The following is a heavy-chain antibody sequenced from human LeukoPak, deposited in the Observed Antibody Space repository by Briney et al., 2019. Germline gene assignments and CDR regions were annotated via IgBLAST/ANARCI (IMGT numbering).Heavy chain of an antibody. CDR1: GFTVSRSY. Sequence: PGGSLRLSCAASGFTVSRSYMSWVRQGPGRGLEWVSVIHSGGSTYYADSVKGHFTISRVNSKNTLYLQMNSLRAEDTAVYYCARVGQYSGSYYVDYWGQGTLVTVSS. V-gene: IGHV3-53*01. CDR3: ARVGQYSGSYYVDY. D-gene: IGHD1-26*01. J-gene: IGHJ4*02. CDR2: IHSGGST.